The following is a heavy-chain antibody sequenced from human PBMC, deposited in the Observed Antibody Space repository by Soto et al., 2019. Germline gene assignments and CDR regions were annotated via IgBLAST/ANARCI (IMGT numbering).Heavy chain of an antibody. D-gene: IGHD2-15*01. CDR3: ARGSCSGGSCYPTYYYYYGMDV. V-gene: IGHV1-69*13. CDR2: IIPIFGTA. Sequence: ASVKVSCKASGGTFSSYAISWVRQAPGQGLEWMGGIIPIFGTANYAQKFQGRVTITADESTSTAYMELSSLRSEDTAVYYCARGSCSGGSCYPTYYYYYGMDVWGPGTTVTVSS. J-gene: IGHJ6*02. CDR1: GGTFSSYA.